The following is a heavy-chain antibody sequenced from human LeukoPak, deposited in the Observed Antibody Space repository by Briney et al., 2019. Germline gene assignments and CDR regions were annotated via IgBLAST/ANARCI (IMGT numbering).Heavy chain of an antibody. Sequence: PSETLSLTCTVSGGSISSYYWSWIRQPPGKGLEWTGYIYYSGSTNYNPSLQSRVTISVDTSKNQFSLKLRSVTAADTAVYYCVLVLNYYMLTGLGAFDIWGQGKMVNVSS. V-gene: IGHV4-59*01. CDR2: IYYSGST. CDR1: GGSISSYY. D-gene: IGHD3-9*01. J-gene: IGHJ3*02. CDR3: VLVLNYYMLTGLGAFDI.